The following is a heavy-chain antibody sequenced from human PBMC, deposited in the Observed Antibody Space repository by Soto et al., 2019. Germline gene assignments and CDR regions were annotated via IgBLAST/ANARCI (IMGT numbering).Heavy chain of an antibody. Sequence: SVKVSCKASGGTFSSYAISWVRQAPGQGLEWMGGIIPIFGTANYAQKFQGRVTITADESTSTAYMELSSLRSEDTAVYYCARDNSYYDILTGYYKGAYYYYGMDVWGQGTTVTVSS. CDR2: IIPIFGTA. V-gene: IGHV1-69*13. CDR1: GGTFSSYA. D-gene: IGHD3-9*01. J-gene: IGHJ6*02. CDR3: ARDNSYYDILTGYYKGAYYYYGMDV.